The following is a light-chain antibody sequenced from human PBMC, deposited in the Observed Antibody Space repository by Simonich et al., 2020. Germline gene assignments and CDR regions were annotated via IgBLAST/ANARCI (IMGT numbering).Light chain of an antibody. CDR3: MQALQTPLT. CDR1: QSLLHSDGKTY. J-gene: IGKJ1*01. V-gene: IGKV2-29*03. Sequence: DIVMTQTPLSLSVTPGQPASISCKSSQSLLHSDGKTYFYWYLQKPGQSPQLLIDEVSNRFSGVPDRFSGSGSGTDFTLKISRVEAEDVGVYYCMQALQTPLTFGQGTKVEIK. CDR2: EVS.